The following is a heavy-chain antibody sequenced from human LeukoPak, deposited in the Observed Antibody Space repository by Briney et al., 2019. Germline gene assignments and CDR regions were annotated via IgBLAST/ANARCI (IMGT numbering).Heavy chain of an antibody. CDR1: GFTFSSYA. CDR3: ARLVGVIPAAMN. V-gene: IGHV3-30-3*01. J-gene: IGHJ4*02. CDR2: ISYDGSNK. Sequence: PGRSLRLSCAASGFTFSSYAMHWVRQAPGKGLEWVAVISYDGSNKYYADSVKGRFTISRDNSKNTLYLQMNSLRAEDTAVYYCARLVGVIPAAMNWGQGTLVTVSS. D-gene: IGHD2-2*01.